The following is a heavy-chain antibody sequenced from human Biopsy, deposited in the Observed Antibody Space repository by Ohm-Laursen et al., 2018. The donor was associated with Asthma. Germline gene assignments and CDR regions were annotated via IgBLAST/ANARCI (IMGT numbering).Heavy chain of an antibody. Sequence: SLRLSCTASGFAVSRDHMFWVRQAPGKGLEWVSVIYSGGTSHTADSVRGRFTISRDYSKNTLYLQMHSLRAEDTAVYYCARGDSSNWSHCYFDHWGQGTLVTVSS. V-gene: IGHV3-53*01. CDR2: IYSGGTS. CDR1: GFAVSRDH. J-gene: IGHJ4*02. D-gene: IGHD3-22*01. CDR3: ARGDSSNWSHCYFDH.